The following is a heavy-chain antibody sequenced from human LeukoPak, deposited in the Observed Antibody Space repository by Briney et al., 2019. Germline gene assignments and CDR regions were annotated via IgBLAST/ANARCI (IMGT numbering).Heavy chain of an antibody. CDR2: FDPEDGET. D-gene: IGHD2-2*01. CDR3: ATAVPAASDFDY. CDR1: GYTLTGLS. V-gene: IGHV1-24*01. Sequence: ASVKVSCKVSGYTLTGLSMHWVRQAPGKGLEWMGGFDPEDGETIYAQKFQGRVTMTEDTSTDTAYMELSSLRSEDTAVYYCATAVPAASDFDYWGQGTLVTVSS. J-gene: IGHJ4*02.